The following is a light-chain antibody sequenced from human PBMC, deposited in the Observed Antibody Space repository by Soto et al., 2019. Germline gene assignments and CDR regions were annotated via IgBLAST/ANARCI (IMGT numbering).Light chain of an antibody. V-gene: IGKV3-15*01. J-gene: IGKJ1*01. Sequence: EIVLTQSPATLSLSPGERATLSCRASQSVSSYLAWYQQKPGQAPRLLIYDASNRATGTPARFSGSGSGTEFTLTISSLQSEDFAVYYCQQYNYWPRTFGQGTKVDIK. CDR3: QQYNYWPRT. CDR2: DAS. CDR1: QSVSSY.